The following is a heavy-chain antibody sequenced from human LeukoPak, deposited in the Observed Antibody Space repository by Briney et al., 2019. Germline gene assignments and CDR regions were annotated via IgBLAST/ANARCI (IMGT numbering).Heavy chain of an antibody. V-gene: IGHV3-66*01. D-gene: IGHD1-26*01. CDR1: GFTVGSNY. Sequence: GGSLRLSCAASGFTVGSNYMSWVRQAPGKGLEWVSVIYSGGSTYYADSVKGRFTISRDNSKNTLYLQMNSLRAEDTAVYYCARDLSYDAFDIWGQGTMVTVSS. J-gene: IGHJ3*02. CDR3: ARDLSYDAFDI. CDR2: IYSGGST.